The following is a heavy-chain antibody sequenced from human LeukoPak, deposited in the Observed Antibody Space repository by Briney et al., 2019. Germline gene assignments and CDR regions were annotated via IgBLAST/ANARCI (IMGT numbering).Heavy chain of an antibody. Sequence: GGTLRLSCTASGCTIRNYWMNWVRQPPAKGMEREANINPDGSDKRYVDFVKGRFTIARDNAKTSLFLQMDSLRAEDTAVYYCARVLGTDEGADYWGQGTLVTVSS. J-gene: IGHJ4*02. V-gene: IGHV3-7*04. CDR2: INPDGSDK. CDR1: GCTIRNYW. CDR3: ARVLGTDEGADY. D-gene: IGHD1-7*01.